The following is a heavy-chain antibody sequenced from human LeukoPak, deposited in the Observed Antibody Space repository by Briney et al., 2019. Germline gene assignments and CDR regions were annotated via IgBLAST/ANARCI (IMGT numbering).Heavy chain of an antibody. CDR3: AREGPHGSGIYYNPLDY. D-gene: IGHD3-10*01. V-gene: IGHV4-39*02. CDR1: GGSIGSSAYS. Sequence: PSETLSLTCTVSGGSIGSSAYSWGWIRQPPGKGLEWIGSISYTGTTYYYPSLKSRVTISLDTSKNQFSLKLISVTAADTALYYCAREGPHGSGIYYNPLDYWGQGALVIVSS. CDR2: ISYTGTT. J-gene: IGHJ4*02.